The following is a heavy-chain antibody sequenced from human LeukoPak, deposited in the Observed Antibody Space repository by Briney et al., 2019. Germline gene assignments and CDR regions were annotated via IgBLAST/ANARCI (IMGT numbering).Heavy chain of an antibody. Sequence: GGSLRLSCAASGFTFSSYGMHWVRQARGKGLEWEAFIRYDGSNKYYADSVKGRFTISRDNSKDTLYLQMNSLRAEDTAVYYCAKDLRKGNYYPNWFDPWGQGTLVTVSS. CDR2: IRYDGSNK. D-gene: IGHD3-22*01. V-gene: IGHV3-30*02. CDR3: AKDLRKGNYYPNWFDP. J-gene: IGHJ5*02. CDR1: GFTFSSYG.